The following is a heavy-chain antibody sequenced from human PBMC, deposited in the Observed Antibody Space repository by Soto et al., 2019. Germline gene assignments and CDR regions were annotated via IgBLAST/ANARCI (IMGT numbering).Heavy chain of an antibody. J-gene: IGHJ4*02. CDR2: IYYSGST. D-gene: IGHD5-12*01. V-gene: IGHV4-39*01. CDR3: ARQVVMALLFDY. Sequence: PSETLSLTCPVSGGSISSSSYYWGWIRQPPGKGLEWIGGIYYSGSTYYNPSLKSRVTISVDTSKNQFSLKLSSVTAADTAVYYCARQVVMALLFDYWGQGTLVTVSS. CDR1: GGSISSSSYY.